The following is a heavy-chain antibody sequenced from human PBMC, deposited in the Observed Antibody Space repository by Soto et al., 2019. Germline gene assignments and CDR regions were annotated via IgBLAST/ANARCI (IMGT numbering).Heavy chain of an antibody. V-gene: IGHV1-3*01. CDR1: GYTFTSYA. CDR2: INAGNGNT. J-gene: IGHJ4*02. D-gene: IGHD1-26*01. CDR3: ARGKLLDWYDY. Sequence: GASVKVSCTASGYTFTSYAMHWVRQAPGQRLEWMGWINAGNGNTKYSQKFQGRVTITRDTSASTAYMELSSLRSEDTAVYYCARGKLLDWYDYWGQGTLVTVSS.